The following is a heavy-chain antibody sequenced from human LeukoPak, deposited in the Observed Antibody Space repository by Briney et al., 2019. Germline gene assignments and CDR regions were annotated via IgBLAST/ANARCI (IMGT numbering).Heavy chain of an antibody. Sequence: GGSLRLSCAASGFTFSNYGMHWVRPAPGQGLEWVAVIWYDGSDKYHADSVKGRFTISRDNSKNTLYLQMNSLRAEDTAVYYCAREDGGFLDYWGQGTLVTVSS. V-gene: IGHV3-33*01. CDR2: IWYDGSDK. CDR1: GFTFSNYG. J-gene: IGHJ4*02. D-gene: IGHD3-16*01. CDR3: AREDGGFLDY.